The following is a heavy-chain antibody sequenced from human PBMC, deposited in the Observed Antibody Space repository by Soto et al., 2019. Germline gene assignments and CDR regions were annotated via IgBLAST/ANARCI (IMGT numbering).Heavy chain of an antibody. D-gene: IGHD1-1*01. V-gene: IGHV3-30*18. J-gene: IGHJ5*02. Sequence: PGGSLRLSCAASGFTFSSYGMHWVRQAPGKGLEWVAVISYDGSNKYYADSVKGRFTISRDNSKNTLYLQMNSLRAEDTAVYYCAKGNNGPYNKWFDPWRQGTLVTVSS. CDR3: AKGNNGPYNKWFDP. CDR1: GFTFSSYG. CDR2: ISYDGSNK.